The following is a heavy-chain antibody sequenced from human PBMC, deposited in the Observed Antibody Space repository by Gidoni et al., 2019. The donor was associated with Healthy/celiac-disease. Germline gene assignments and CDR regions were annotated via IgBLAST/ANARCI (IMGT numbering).Heavy chain of an antibody. J-gene: IGHJ4*02. CDR3: ARGDSSGYLTIDY. D-gene: IGHD3-22*01. V-gene: IGHV3-20*04. Sequence: EVQLVESGGGVVRPGGSLRLSCAASGFTFDYYGMSWVRQAPGKGLEWVSGINWNGGSTGYADSVKGRFTISRDNAKNSLYLQVNSLRAEDTALYYCARGDSSGYLTIDYWGQGTLVTVSS. CDR1: GFTFDYYG. CDR2: INWNGGST.